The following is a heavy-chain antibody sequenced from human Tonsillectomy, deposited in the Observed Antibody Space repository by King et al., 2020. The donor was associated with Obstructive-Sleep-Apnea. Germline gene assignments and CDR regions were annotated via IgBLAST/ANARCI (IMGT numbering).Heavy chain of an antibody. Sequence: QLQESGPRLVKPSETLSLICTVSGGSISSYYWSWIRQPPGKGLEWIGYIYYSWSTNYNPSLKSRVTISVDTSKNQFSLKLSSVTAADTAVYYCARGRDLYYDSSGIDYWGQGTLVTVSS. CDR2: IYYSWST. CDR3: ARGRDLYYDSSGIDY. V-gene: IGHV4-59*01. CDR1: GGSISSYY. J-gene: IGHJ4*02. D-gene: IGHD3-22*01.